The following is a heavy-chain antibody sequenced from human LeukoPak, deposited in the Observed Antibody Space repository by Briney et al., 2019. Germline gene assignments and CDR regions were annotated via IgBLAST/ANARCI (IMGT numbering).Heavy chain of an antibody. CDR3: ARGRSTVTFFGHFNWFDP. CDR2: INHSGST. J-gene: IGHJ5*02. V-gene: IGHV4-34*01. CDR1: GGSFSGYY. D-gene: IGHD4-17*01. Sequence: SETLSLTCAVYGGSFSGYYWSWIRQPPGKGLEWIGEINHSGSTNYNPSLKSRVTISVDTSKNQFSLKLSSVTAADTAVYYCARGRSTVTFFGHFNWFDPWGQGTLVTVSS.